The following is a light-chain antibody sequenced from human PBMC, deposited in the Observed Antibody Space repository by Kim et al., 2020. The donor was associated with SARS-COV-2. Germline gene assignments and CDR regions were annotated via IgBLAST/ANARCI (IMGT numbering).Light chain of an antibody. Sequence: VSPGQTATITCSGDKLGDRYASWYHQRPGQSPVVVIYQDTKRPSGTPARFSGSNSGNTATLTISGTQAMDEADYYCQVWDSSTVVFGRGTQLTVL. J-gene: IGLJ2*01. CDR2: QDT. V-gene: IGLV3-1*01. CDR1: KLGDRY. CDR3: QVWDSSTVV.